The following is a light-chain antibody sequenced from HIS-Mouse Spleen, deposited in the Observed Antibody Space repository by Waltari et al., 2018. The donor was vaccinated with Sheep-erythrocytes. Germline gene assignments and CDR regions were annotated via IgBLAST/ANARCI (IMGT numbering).Light chain of an antibody. CDR3: QAWDSSTGVV. J-gene: IGLJ2*01. V-gene: IGLV2-11*01. CDR2: DVS. CDR1: SSDVGGYNY. Sequence: QSALTQPRSVSGSPGQSVTISCTGTSSDVGGYNYVSWYQQHPGKAPKLMIYDVSKRPSGVPDRFSGSKSGNTASLTISGTQAMDEADYYCQAWDSSTGVVFGGGTKLTVL.